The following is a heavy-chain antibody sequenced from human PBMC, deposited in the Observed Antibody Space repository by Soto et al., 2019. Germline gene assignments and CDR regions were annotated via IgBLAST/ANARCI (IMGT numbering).Heavy chain of an antibody. CDR3: SISNSYGRADF. Sequence: QVQLVQSGAEVKKPGSSVRVSCKASGGTLNSYTISWVRQAPGQGLEWMGGIIPVFGTTDYAQKFQGRVTITAAQSTGTAYLALFSLRSEDTAIYYCSISNSYGRADFWGQGTLVTVSS. CDR1: GGTLNSYT. D-gene: IGHD4-17*01. CDR2: IIPVFGTT. J-gene: IGHJ4*02. V-gene: IGHV1-69*01.